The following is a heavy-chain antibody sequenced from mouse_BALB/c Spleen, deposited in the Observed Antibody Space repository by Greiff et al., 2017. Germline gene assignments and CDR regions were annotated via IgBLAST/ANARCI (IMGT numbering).Heavy chain of an antibody. Sequence: EVQRVESGGGLVKPGGSLKLSCAASGFTFSSYAMSWVRQTPEKRLEWVATISSGGSYTYYPDSVKGRFTISRDNAKNTLYLQMSSLRSEDTAMYYCARQYGNYWYFDVWGAGTTVTVSS. CDR1: GFTFSSYA. CDR2: ISSGGSYT. J-gene: IGHJ1*01. CDR3: ARQYGNYWYFDV. V-gene: IGHV5-9-3*01. D-gene: IGHD2-1*01.